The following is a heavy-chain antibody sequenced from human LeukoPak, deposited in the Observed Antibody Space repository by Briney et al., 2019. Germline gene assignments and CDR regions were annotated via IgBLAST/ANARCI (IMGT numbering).Heavy chain of an antibody. CDR1: GGSISSCSYY. Sequence: SQTLSLTCTVSGGSISSCSYYWSWMPPPAGQGLEWIGRIYTSGSTNYNPSLKSRVTISVDTSKNQFSLKLSSVTAADTAVYYCARERAPHYGSGSYKAFSWGQGTLVTVSS. V-gene: IGHV4-61*02. J-gene: IGHJ5*02. D-gene: IGHD3-10*01. CDR2: IYTSGST. CDR3: ARERAPHYGSGSYKAFS.